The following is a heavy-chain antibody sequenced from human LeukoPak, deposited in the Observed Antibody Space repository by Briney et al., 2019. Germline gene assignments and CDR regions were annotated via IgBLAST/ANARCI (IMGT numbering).Heavy chain of an antibody. CDR1: GFTFSSYA. CDR3: ARAGKRGYDILTGYYAY. CDR2: ISSNGGST. J-gene: IGHJ4*02. D-gene: IGHD3-9*01. V-gene: IGHV3-64*01. Sequence: GGSLRLSCAASGFTFSSYAMHWVRQAPGKGLEYVSAISSNGGSTYYANSVKGRFTIPRDNSKNTLYLQMGSLRAEDMAVYYCARAGKRGYDILTGYYAYWGQGTLVTVSS.